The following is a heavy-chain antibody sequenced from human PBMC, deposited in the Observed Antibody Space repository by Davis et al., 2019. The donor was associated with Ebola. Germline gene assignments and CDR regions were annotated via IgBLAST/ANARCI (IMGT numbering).Heavy chain of an antibody. J-gene: IGHJ6*02. CDR3: ARLDFLSGYPHYYYYGMDV. V-gene: IGHV5-51*01. CDR2: IYPGDSDT. CDR1: GYSFTSYW. D-gene: IGHD3-3*01. Sequence: KVSCKGSGYSFTSYWIGWLRQMPGKGLEWMGIIYPGDSDTRYSPPFQGQVTISADKSISTAYLQWSSLKASDTAMYYCARLDFLSGYPHYYYYGMDVWGQGTTVTVSS.